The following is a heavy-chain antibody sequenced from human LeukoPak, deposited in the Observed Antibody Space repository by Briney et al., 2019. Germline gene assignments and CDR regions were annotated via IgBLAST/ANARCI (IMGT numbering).Heavy chain of an antibody. V-gene: IGHV4-4*07. CDR1: GGSIGPYY. J-gene: IGHJ4*02. D-gene: IGHD3-16*01. CDR2: SYTTGST. Sequence: SETLSLTCTVSGGSIGPYYWSWLRQPAGKALEWIGRSYTTGSTNYDPSLKSRVTMSLDTSKNQFSLKLSSVTAADTAVYYCARSGGSGFQLDSWGQGTLVTVSS. CDR3: ARSGGSGFQLDS.